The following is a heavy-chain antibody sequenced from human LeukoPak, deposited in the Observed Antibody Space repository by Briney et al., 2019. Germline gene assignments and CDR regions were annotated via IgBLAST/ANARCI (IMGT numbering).Heavy chain of an antibody. D-gene: IGHD6-25*01. CDR2: IYHSGIT. CDR1: AYSISSGYY. J-gene: IGHJ4*02. Sequence: SETLSVTCAVSAYSISSGYYWGWIRQPPGKGLEWIASIYHSGITYYNPSLKSRVTISVDTSKNHFSLKVSSVTAADSAVYYCARQYTSGSGYYFGYWGQGALVSVSS. V-gene: IGHV4-38-2*01. CDR3: ARQYTSGSGYYFGY.